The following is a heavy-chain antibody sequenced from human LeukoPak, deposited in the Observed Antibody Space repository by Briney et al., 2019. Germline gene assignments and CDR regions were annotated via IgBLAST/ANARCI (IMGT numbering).Heavy chain of an antibody. D-gene: IGHD6-19*01. V-gene: IGHV3-23*01. Sequence: GGSLGLSCAASGFTFSSYAMSWVRQAPGKGLEWVSAISGGGGSTYYADSVKGRFTISRDNSKNTLYLQMNSLRAEDTAVYYCAKVSGSSGWTGFYWGQGTLVTVSS. CDR2: ISGGGGST. CDR1: GFTFSSYA. J-gene: IGHJ4*02. CDR3: AKVSGSSGWTGFY.